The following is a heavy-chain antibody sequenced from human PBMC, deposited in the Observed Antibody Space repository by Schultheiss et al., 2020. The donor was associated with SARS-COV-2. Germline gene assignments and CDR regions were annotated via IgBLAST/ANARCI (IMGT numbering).Heavy chain of an antibody. CDR1: GFTFDDYA. Sequence: GESLKISCAASGFTFDDYAMHWVRQAPGKGLEWVSDINSDGSSTNYADSVKGRFTVSRDNAKNTLSLQMNSLRAEDTAVYYCARPFGSPAFWGQGTLVTVSS. CDR3: ARPFGSPAF. CDR2: INSDGSST. J-gene: IGHJ4*02. D-gene: IGHD3-16*01. V-gene: IGHV3-74*01.